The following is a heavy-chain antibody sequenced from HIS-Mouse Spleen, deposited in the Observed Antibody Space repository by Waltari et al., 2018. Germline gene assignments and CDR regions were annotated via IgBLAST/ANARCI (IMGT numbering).Heavy chain of an antibody. CDR3: ARGGVYWYFDL. Sequence: QVQLVESGGGVVQPGGSLRLSCAASGFPFRSYAMHWSRQAPGKGLEWVAVISYDGSNKYYADSVKGRFTISRDNSKNTLYLQMNSLRAEDTAVYYCARGGVYWYFDLWGRGTLATVSS. CDR1: GFPFRSYA. J-gene: IGHJ2*01. V-gene: IGHV3-30*04. CDR2: ISYDGSNK. D-gene: IGHD1-26*01.